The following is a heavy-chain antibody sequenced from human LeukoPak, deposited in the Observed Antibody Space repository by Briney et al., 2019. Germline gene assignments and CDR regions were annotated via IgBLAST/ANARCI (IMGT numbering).Heavy chain of an antibody. CDR1: GYTFTSYG. D-gene: IGHD3-22*01. Sequence: ASVKVSCKASGYTFTSYGISWVRQAPGQGLEWMGGIIPIFGTANYAQKFQGRVTITADESTSTAYMELSSLRSEDTAVYYCAVAYDSSGYYYLGIDYWGQGTLVTVSS. CDR3: AVAYDSSGYYYLGIDY. V-gene: IGHV1-69*13. CDR2: IIPIFGTA. J-gene: IGHJ4*02.